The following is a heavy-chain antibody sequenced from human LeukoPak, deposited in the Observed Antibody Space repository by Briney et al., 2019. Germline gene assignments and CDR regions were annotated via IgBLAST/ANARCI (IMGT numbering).Heavy chain of an antibody. CDR1: GYTFTSYD. V-gene: IGHV1-8*01. CDR3: ARGRGFCNGGSCSNAFDI. CDR2: MNPNSGNT. Sequence: ASVKVSCKASGYTFTSYDINWVRRATGQGLEWMGWMNPNSGNTGYAQKFQGRVTMTRNTSISTAYMELSSLRSEDTAMYYCARGRGFCNGGSCSNAFDIWGQGTMVTVSS. D-gene: IGHD2-15*01. J-gene: IGHJ3*02.